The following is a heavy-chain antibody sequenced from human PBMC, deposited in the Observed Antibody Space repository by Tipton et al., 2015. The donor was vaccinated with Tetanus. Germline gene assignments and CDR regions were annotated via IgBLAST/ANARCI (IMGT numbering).Heavy chain of an antibody. J-gene: IGHJ4*02. CDR1: GFIFSSYG. Sequence: SLRLSCAASGFIFSSYGIHWVRQAPGKGLEWLAVSWYDGTDKYYAESVKGRFTISRDNSKSTLYLQMNSLRAEDTALYYCAREADCSGGRCFSGDFDTWGQGTQVTVSS. CDR2: SWYDGTDK. D-gene: IGHD2-15*01. V-gene: IGHV3-33*01. CDR3: AREADCSGGRCFSGDFDT.